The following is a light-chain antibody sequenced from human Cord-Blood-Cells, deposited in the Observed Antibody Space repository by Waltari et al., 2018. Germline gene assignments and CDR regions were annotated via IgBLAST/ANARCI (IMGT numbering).Light chain of an antibody. CDR3: QQYNNWPPWT. Sequence: EIVMTQSPATLSVSPGERATLSCGASQSVSSNLAWYQQKPGQAPRLPIYGASTRATGIPARFSGSGSGTEFTLTISSLQSEDFAVDYCQQYNNWPPWTFGQGTKVEIK. CDR2: GAS. CDR1: QSVSSN. V-gene: IGKV3-15*01. J-gene: IGKJ1*01.